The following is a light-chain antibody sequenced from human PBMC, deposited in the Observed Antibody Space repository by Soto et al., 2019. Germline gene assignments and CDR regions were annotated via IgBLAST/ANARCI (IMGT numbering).Light chain of an antibody. CDR1: SGHSSYA. CDR3: QTWGTGTL. V-gene: IGLV4-69*01. J-gene: IGLJ2*01. CDR2: LNSDGSH. Sequence: QSVLTQSPSASASLGASVKLTCTLSSGHSSYAIAWHQQQPEKGPRYLMKLNSDGSHSKGDGIPDRFSGSSSGAERYLTISSLQSEDDADYYCQTWGTGTLCGGGTKLTVL.